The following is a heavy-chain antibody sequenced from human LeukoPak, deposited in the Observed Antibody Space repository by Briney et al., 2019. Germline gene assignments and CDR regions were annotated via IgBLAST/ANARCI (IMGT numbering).Heavy chain of an antibody. CDR3: ARHRDWSYGPIDY. J-gene: IGHJ4*02. CDR2: IYPGDSDT. V-gene: IGHV5-51*01. D-gene: IGHD5-18*01. CDR1: GYSFSNYW. Sequence: GVSLKISCKSSGYSFSNYWIGWVRQMPGKGLEWMGIIYPGDSDTRYSPSFQGQVTISADRSITTAYLQWISLKASDTAMYYCARHRDWSYGPIDYWGQGTLVTVSS.